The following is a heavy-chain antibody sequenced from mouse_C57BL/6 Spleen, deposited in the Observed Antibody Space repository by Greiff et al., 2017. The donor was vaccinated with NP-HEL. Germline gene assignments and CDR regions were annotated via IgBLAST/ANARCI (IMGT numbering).Heavy chain of an antibody. CDR3: ARDGISYAMDY. D-gene: IGHD4-1*01. Sequence: EVQVVESGGGLVKPGGSLKLSCAASGFTFSSYAMSWVRQTPEKRLEWVATISDGGSYTYYPDNVKGRFTISRDNAKNNLYLQMSHLKSEDTAMYYCARDGISYAMDYWGQGTSVTVSS. V-gene: IGHV5-4*01. CDR1: GFTFSSYA. CDR2: ISDGGSYT. J-gene: IGHJ4*01.